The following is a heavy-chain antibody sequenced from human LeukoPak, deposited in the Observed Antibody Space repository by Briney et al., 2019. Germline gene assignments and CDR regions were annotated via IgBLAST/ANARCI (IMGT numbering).Heavy chain of an antibody. CDR3: AHRRSLGYCSGTSCLDAFSI. V-gene: IGHV2-5*01. D-gene: IGHD2-2*01. CDR2: IYWNDDK. Sequence: SGPTLVKPTQTLTLTCTFSGFSLSTSGVGVGWIRQPPGKALEWLALIYWNDDKRYSPSLKSRLTITKDTSKNQVFLTMTNMDPVDTATYYCAHRRSLGYCSGTSCLDAFSIWGQGTMITVSS. CDR1: GFSLSTSGVG. J-gene: IGHJ3*02.